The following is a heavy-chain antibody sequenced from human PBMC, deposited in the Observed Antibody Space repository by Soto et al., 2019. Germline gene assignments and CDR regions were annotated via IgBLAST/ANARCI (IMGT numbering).Heavy chain of an antibody. CDR1: GFTFSSYA. Sequence: GGSLRLSCAFSGFTFSSYAMTWVRQAPGKGLEWVSAISGTGSVTYYADSVKGRFTISRDNSKNTLYLHMISPGADDTAIYYCAKGWKVLIGDVWGQGTTVTVSS. CDR2: ISGTGSVT. V-gene: IGHV3-23*01. D-gene: IGHD1-1*01. CDR3: AKGWKVLIGDV. J-gene: IGHJ6*02.